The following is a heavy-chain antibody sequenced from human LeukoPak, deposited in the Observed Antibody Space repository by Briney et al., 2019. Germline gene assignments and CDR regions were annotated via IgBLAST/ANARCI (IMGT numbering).Heavy chain of an antibody. CDR1: GYTFPSYG. Sequence: ASVKVSCKASGYTFPSYGIGWVRQAPGQGLEWMGWISAYNGNTNYAQKFQGRVTITRNTSISTAYTELSSLRSEDTAVYYCARGTRVAARGSGVGYWGQGTLVTVSS. CDR3: ARGTRVAARGSGVGY. CDR2: ISAYNGNT. V-gene: IGHV1-18*01. J-gene: IGHJ4*02. D-gene: IGHD6-6*01.